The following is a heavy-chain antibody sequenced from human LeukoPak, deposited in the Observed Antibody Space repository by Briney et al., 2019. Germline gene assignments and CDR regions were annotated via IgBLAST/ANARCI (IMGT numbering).Heavy chain of an antibody. CDR1: GGSINSYY. V-gene: IGHV4-59*01. J-gene: IGHJ2*01. CDR3: ARDSDLRQINWYFDL. CDR2: IYYSGST. Sequence: SETLSLTCTVSGGSINSYYWSWIRQPPGKGLEWIGYIYYSGSTKYNPSLKSRVTIPVDTSKNQFSLKLSSVTAADTAVYYCARDSDLRQINWYFDLWGRGTLVTVSS. D-gene: IGHD5-12*01.